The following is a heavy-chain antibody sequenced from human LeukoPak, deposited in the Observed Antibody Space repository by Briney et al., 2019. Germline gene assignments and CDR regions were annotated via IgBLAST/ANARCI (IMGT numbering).Heavy chain of an antibody. D-gene: IGHD3-22*01. Sequence: GGSLRLSCAASGFTFSSYSMNWVRQAPGKGLEWVSSISSSSSYIYYADSVKGRFTISRDNAKNSLYMQMNSLRAEDTAVYYCARDRTYYYDSSGFVRDAFDIWGQGTMVTVSS. J-gene: IGHJ3*02. CDR1: GFTFSSYS. CDR2: ISSSSSYI. CDR3: ARDRTYYYDSSGFVRDAFDI. V-gene: IGHV3-21*01.